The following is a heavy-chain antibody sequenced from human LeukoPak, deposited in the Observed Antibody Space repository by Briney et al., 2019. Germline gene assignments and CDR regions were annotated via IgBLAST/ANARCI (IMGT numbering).Heavy chain of an antibody. CDR2: IHSTGTT. CDR1: GGSISSYY. V-gene: IGHV4-4*09. CDR3: ARHARRDAYNPNDY. D-gene: IGHD5-24*01. Sequence: SETLSLSCTVSGGSISSYYWSWIRQPPGKELQWIGYIHSTGTTKFNPSLESRVTMSVDTSKNQFSPKLSSVTAADTAVYYCARHARRDAYNPNDYWGQGTLVTVSS. J-gene: IGHJ4*02.